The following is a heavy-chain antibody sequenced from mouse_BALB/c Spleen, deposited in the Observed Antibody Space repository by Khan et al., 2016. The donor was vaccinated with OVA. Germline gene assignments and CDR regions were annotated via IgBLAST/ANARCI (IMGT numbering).Heavy chain of an antibody. V-gene: IGHV9-4*02. J-gene: IGHJ4*01. Sequence: QIQLVQSGPYLKKPGATVRISCKASGYTFTTAGMQWVQKLPGKGLKWIGWINTDSGVPKYAEDFKGRFAFSLETSASTVYLQITNLKNEDTATYCCARGGAAFYRSDGGAMDYWGQGTSVTVSS. CDR1: GYTFTTAG. CDR3: ARGGAAFYRSDGGAMDY. CDR2: INTDSGVP. D-gene: IGHD2-12*01.